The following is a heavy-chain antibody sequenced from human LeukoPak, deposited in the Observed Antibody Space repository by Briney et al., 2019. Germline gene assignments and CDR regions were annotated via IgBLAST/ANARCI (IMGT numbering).Heavy chain of an antibody. Sequence: GGSLRLSCAASGFTFSSCSMNWVRQAPGKGLEWVSSISSSSSYIYYADSVKGRFTISRDNAKNSLYLQMNSLRAEDTAVYYCARRAGAYSHPYDYWGQGTLVTVSS. CDR3: ARRAGAYSHPYDY. D-gene: IGHD4/OR15-4a*01. CDR2: ISSSSSYI. CDR1: GFTFSSCS. V-gene: IGHV3-21*04. J-gene: IGHJ4*02.